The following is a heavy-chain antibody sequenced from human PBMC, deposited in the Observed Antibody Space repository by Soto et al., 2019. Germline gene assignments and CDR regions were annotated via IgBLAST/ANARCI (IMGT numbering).Heavy chain of an antibody. D-gene: IGHD3-22*01. J-gene: IGHJ4*02. CDR1: GYIFTNYA. V-gene: IGHV1-3*01. CDR3: ARDRNTDSSGYFAY. Sequence: ASVKVSCKTSGYIFTNYAMHWARQAPGQRPEWMGWIDAGNGNTKYSRKLQGRVAITRDTSASTAYMELNSLRSEDTAVYYCARDRNTDSSGYFAYWGQGALVTVSS. CDR2: IDAGNGNT.